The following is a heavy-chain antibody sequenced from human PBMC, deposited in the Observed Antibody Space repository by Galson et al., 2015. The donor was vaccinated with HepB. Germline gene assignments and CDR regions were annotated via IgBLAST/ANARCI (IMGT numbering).Heavy chain of an antibody. Sequence: SVKVSCKASGYTFTSYDINWVRQATGQGLEWMGWMNPNSGNTGYAQKFQGRVTMTRNTSISTAYMELSSLRSEDTAVYYCARGRRVAVAGVFGDLGYWGQGTLVTVSS. J-gene: IGHJ4*02. CDR1: GYTFTSYD. D-gene: IGHD6-19*01. V-gene: IGHV1-8*01. CDR2: MNPNSGNT. CDR3: ARGRRVAVAGVFGDLGY.